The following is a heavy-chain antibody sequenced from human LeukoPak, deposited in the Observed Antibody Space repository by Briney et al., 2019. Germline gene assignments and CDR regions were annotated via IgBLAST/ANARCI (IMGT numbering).Heavy chain of an antibody. Sequence: GGSLRLSCAASGFTFSSYGMHWVRQAPGKGLEWVAFIRYDGSNKYYADSVKGRFTISRDNSKNTLYLQMNSLRAEDTAMYYCARGWTLKTPLGRVAGTSSRRGRYFDYWGQGNLVTVSS. D-gene: IGHD6-19*01. CDR3: ARGWTLKTPLGRVAGTSSRRGRYFDY. CDR1: GFTFSSYG. CDR2: IRYDGSNK. J-gene: IGHJ4*01. V-gene: IGHV3-30*02.